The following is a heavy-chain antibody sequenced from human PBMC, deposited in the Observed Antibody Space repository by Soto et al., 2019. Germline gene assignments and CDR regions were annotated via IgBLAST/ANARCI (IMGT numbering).Heavy chain of an antibody. Sequence: PSETLSLTCTVSGGSISRYYWSWIRQPPGKGLEWIGYIYYSGSTNFNPSLKSRVTISVDTSKNQFSLKLSSVTAADTAVYYCARGDTGVCYTSWGQGTLVTVSS. V-gene: IGHV4-59*01. CDR3: ARGDTGVCYTS. CDR2: IYYSGST. J-gene: IGHJ4*02. D-gene: IGHD2-8*01. CDR1: GGSISRYY.